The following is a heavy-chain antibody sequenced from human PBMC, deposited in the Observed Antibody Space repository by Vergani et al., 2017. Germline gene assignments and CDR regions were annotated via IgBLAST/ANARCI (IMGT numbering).Heavy chain of an antibody. D-gene: IGHD4-17*01. CDR1: GFTFTSSA. Sequence: QMQLVQSGPEVKKPGTSVKVSCKASGFTFTSSAMQWVRQARGQRLEWIGWIVVGSGNTNYAQKFQERVTITRGMSTSTAYMELSSLRSEDTAVYYCARYFYNGDSDAFDIWGQGTMVTVSS. V-gene: IGHV1-58*02. J-gene: IGHJ3*02. CDR3: ARYFYNGDSDAFDI. CDR2: IVVGSGNT.